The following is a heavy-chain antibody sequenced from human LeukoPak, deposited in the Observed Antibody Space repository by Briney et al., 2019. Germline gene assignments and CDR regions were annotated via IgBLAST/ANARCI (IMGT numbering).Heavy chain of an antibody. CDR1: GDSISRSGYY. V-gene: IGHV4-39*07. J-gene: IGHJ5*02. Sequence: PETLSLTCTVSGDSISRSGYYWGWIRQPPGRGLEWIGSIFYGGSTYYNPSLKSRVSISVDKSKNQFSLKLSSVTAADTAVYYCARDGGPRVVPAVSNWFDRWGQGTLVTVSS. CDR2: IFYGGST. D-gene: IGHD2-2*01. CDR3: ARDGGPRVVPAVSNWFDR.